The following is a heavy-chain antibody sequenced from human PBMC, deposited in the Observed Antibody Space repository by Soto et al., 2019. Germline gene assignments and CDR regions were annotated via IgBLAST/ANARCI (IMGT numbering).Heavy chain of an antibody. J-gene: IGHJ6*02. Sequence: QVQLVQSGAEVKKPGSSVKVSCKASGGTFSSYAISWVRQAPGQGLEWMGGIIPIFGTANYAQKFQGRVTITADESTSTAYMELSSLRSEDTAVYYCARDSGYCISTSCYEYGIDVWGQGTTVTVSS. CDR1: GGTFSSYA. CDR3: ARDSGYCISTSCYEYGIDV. CDR2: IIPIFGTA. D-gene: IGHD2-2*01. V-gene: IGHV1-69*12.